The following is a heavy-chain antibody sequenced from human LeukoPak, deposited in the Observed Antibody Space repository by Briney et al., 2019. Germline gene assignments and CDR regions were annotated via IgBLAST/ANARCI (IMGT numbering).Heavy chain of an antibody. CDR3: ARGEYDLLGDY. D-gene: IGHD3-3*02. Sequence: ASVKVSCKASGYTFTSYDINWVRQATGQGLEWMGWMNPNSGNTGYAQKIQGRATMTTDTSTSTAYLELRSLRSDDTAVYYCARGEYDLLGDYWGQGTLVTVSS. V-gene: IGHV1-8*01. J-gene: IGHJ4*02. CDR2: MNPNSGNT. CDR1: GYTFTSYD.